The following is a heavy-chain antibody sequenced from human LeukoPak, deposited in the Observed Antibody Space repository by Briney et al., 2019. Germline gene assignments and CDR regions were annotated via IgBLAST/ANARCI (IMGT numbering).Heavy chain of an antibody. D-gene: IGHD6-6*01. Sequence: SETLSLTCTVSGGSISSYYWSWIRQPPGKGLEWIGYIYYSGSTNYNPSLRSRVTISVDTSKNQFSLKLSSVTAADTAVYYCARVGSIADYYYYYMDVWGKGTTVTVSS. CDR1: GGSISSYY. CDR3: ARVGSIADYYYYYMDV. V-gene: IGHV4-59*01. CDR2: IYYSGST. J-gene: IGHJ6*03.